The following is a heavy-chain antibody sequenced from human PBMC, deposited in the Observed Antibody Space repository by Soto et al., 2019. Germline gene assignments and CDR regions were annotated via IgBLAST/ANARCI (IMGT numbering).Heavy chain of an antibody. CDR1: GGSFSGYY. J-gene: IGHJ4*02. CDR2: INHSGST. D-gene: IGHD6-13*01. V-gene: IGHV4-34*01. CDR3: ARAGIAAAQLKYYFDY. Sequence: PSETLSLTCAVYGGSFSGYYWSWIRQPPGKGLEWIGEINHSGSTNYNPSLKSRVTISVDTSKNQFSLKLSSVTAADTAVYYCARAGIAAAQLKYYFDYWGQGTLVTVSS.